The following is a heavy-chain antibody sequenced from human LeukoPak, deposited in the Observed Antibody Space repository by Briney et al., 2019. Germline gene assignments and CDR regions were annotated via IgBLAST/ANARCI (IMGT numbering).Heavy chain of an antibody. J-gene: IGHJ4*02. Sequence: ASVKVSCKVSGYTLTELSMHWVRQAPGKGLEWMGGFDPEDGETIYAQKFQGRVTMTEDTSTDTAYMELSSLRSEDTAVYYCATVRLFHCSRGSCYDYWGQGTLVTVSS. CDR3: ATVRLFHCSRGSCYDY. CDR1: GYTLTELS. CDR2: FDPEDGET. V-gene: IGHV1-24*01. D-gene: IGHD2-15*01.